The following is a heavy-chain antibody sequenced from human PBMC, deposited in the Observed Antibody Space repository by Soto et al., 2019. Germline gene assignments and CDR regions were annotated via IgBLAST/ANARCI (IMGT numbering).Heavy chain of an antibody. D-gene: IGHD6-19*01. CDR2: ISAYNGNT. CDR1: GYTFTSYG. Sequence: QVHLVQSGAEVKKPGASVKVSCKASGYTFTSYGITWVRQAPGQGLEWMGWISAYNGNTNYAQKLQARVTMTTDTSTSTAYMELRSLRSDDTAVYYCARHQSIGWYFDAFDIWGQGTMVTVSS. V-gene: IGHV1-18*01. CDR3: ARHQSIGWYFDAFDI. J-gene: IGHJ3*02.